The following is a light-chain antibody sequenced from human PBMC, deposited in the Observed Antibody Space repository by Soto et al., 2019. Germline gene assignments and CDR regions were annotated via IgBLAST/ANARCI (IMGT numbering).Light chain of an antibody. CDR1: ISDVGTYNL. Sequence: QSALTQPASVSGSPGQSITISCTGTISDVGTYNLVSWFQQHPGKAPKLMIFEVSERPSGVSSRFSGSKSDYTASLTISGLQAEDEADYYCSSYTTAFFYVFGTGTKVTVL. CDR3: SSYTTAFFYV. V-gene: IGLV2-14*02. J-gene: IGLJ1*01. CDR2: EVS.